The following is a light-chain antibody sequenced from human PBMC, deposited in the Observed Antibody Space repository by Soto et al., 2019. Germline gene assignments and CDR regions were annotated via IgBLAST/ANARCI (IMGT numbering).Light chain of an antibody. CDR3: GTWDESLGAGV. CDR1: GSNIGRNY. Sequence: QSVLTQPASLSATPGEKVTISCSGRGSNIGRNYVSWYRQLPGTAPQLLIYDDNKRHSGVPDRLSGSRYGTSASLAIAGLQPGDEADYYCGTWDESLGAGVFGGGTQLTVL. CDR2: DDN. J-gene: IGLJ2*01. V-gene: IGLV1-51*01.